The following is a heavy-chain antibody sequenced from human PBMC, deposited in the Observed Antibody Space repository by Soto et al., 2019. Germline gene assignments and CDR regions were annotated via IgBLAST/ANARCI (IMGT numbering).Heavy chain of an antibody. V-gene: IGHV1-18*01. J-gene: IGHJ6*02. Sequence: AAVKVSCKASGYTFTSYGISWVRQAPGQGLEWMGWISAYNGNTNYAQKLQGRVTMTTDTSTSTAYMELRSLRSDDTAVYYCARDHKPGYSSGWYGYYYYGMDVWG. CDR1: GYTFTSYG. CDR3: ARDHKPGYSSGWYGYYYYGMDV. D-gene: IGHD6-19*01. CDR2: ISAYNGNT.